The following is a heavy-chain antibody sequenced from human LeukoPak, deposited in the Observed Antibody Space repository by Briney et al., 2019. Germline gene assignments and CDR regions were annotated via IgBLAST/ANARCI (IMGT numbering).Heavy chain of an antibody. J-gene: IGHJ3*02. V-gene: IGHV3-74*01. CDR3: AREEITVTDAFDI. CDR2: MNSDGSST. Sequence: GGSLRLSCVVSGFTFSSYWMHWVRQPPGKGLVWVSLMNSDGSSTSYADSVKGRFTISRDSAKNTLYLQMNSLRAEDMAVYYCAREEITVTDAFDIWGQGTMVTVSS. CDR1: GFTFSSYW. D-gene: IGHD4-17*01.